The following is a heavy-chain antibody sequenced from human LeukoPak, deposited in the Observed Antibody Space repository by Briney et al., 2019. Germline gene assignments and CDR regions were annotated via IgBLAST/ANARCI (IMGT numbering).Heavy chain of an antibody. Sequence: ASVKVSCKASGYTFTGYYMHWVRQAPGQGLEWMGWINPNSGGTNYAQKFQGRVTMTRDTSISTAYMELSRLRSDDTAVYYCARSVGYSSSWYSGYWGQGTLVTVSS. CDR1: GYTFTGYY. D-gene: IGHD6-13*01. CDR2: INPNSGGT. J-gene: IGHJ4*02. V-gene: IGHV1-2*02. CDR3: ARSVGYSSSWYSGY.